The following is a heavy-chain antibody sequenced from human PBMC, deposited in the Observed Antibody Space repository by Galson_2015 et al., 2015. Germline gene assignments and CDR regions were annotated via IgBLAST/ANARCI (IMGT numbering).Heavy chain of an antibody. D-gene: IGHD3-22*01. Sequence: SLRLSCAASGFTFSSYAMSWVRQAPGKGLEWVSAISGSGGSTYYADSVKGRFTISRDNSKNTLYLQMNSLRAEDTAVYYCAKVILGDYDSSGYYPGVFDYWGQGTLVTVSS. CDR1: GFTFSSYA. V-gene: IGHV3-23*01. CDR2: ISGSGGST. J-gene: IGHJ4*02. CDR3: AKVILGDYDSSGYYPGVFDY.